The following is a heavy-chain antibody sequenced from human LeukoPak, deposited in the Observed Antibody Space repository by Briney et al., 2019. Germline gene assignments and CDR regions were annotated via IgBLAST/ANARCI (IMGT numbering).Heavy chain of an antibody. D-gene: IGHD6-19*01. V-gene: IGHV3-23*01. CDR3: AKDGGWSLGYFDY. CDR1: GFTFSSYA. J-gene: IGHJ4*02. Sequence: PGGSLRLSCAASGFTFSSYAMSWVRQAPGKGLEWVSAISGSGGSTYYADSVKGRSTISRDNSKNTLYLQMNSLRAEDTAVYYCAKDGGWSLGYFDYWGQGTLVTVSS. CDR2: ISGSGGST.